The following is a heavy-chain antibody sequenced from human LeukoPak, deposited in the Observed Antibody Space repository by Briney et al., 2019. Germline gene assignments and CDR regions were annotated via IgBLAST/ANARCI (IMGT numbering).Heavy chain of an antibody. CDR1: GYTFTTYY. D-gene: IGHD4-17*01. Sequence: GASVKVSCKASGYTFTTYYMHWVRQAPGQGLEWMGITSPSGGSTSYAQQLQGRVTMTRDTSTSTVYMELSSLRSDDTAVYYCAVGGDYGRNYFDYWGQGTLVTVSA. J-gene: IGHJ4*02. CDR2: TSPSGGST. V-gene: IGHV1-46*01. CDR3: AVGGDYGRNYFDY.